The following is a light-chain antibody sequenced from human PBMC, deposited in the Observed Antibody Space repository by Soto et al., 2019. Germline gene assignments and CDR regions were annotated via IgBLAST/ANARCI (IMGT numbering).Light chain of an antibody. CDR3: AAWDDSLNSVV. Sequence: QSVLTQPPSASGTPGQRVTISCSGSSSNIGSHSVNWYQQLPGTAPKLLIYSINQRPSGVPDRFSGSKSGTSVSLAISGLQSEDEADYYCAAWDDSLNSVVLGGGTQLTVL. CDR2: SIN. V-gene: IGLV1-44*01. CDR1: SSNIGSHS. J-gene: IGLJ2*01.